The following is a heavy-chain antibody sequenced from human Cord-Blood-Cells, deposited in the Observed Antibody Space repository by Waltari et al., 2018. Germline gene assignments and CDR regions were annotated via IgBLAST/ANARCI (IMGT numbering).Heavy chain of an antibody. J-gene: IGHJ4*02. V-gene: IGHV3-21*01. CDR2: ISSSSSYI. Sequence: EVQLVESGGGLVKPGGSLRRSWAASGFTLSSYNMNWVRQAPGKGLEWVSSISSSSSYIYYADSVKGRFTISRDNAKNSLYLQMNSLRAEDTAVYYCARDRDSSSWFDYWGQGTLVTVSS. D-gene: IGHD6-13*01. CDR1: GFTLSSYN. CDR3: ARDRDSSSWFDY.